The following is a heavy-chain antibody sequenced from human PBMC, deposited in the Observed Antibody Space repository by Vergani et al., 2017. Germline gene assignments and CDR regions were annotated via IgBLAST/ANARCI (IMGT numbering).Heavy chain of an antibody. CDR2: ISGSGGRT. CDR1: GFTFSSYA. Sequence: EVQLLESGGGLVQPGGSLRLSCAASGFTFSSYAMSWVRQAPGKGLEWVSAISGSGGRTYYADSVECRLTISRDNSKNTLYLQMNSLRAEDTAVYYCAKDRGGLSLWFGELLSYFDYWGQGTLVTVSS. CDR3: AKDRGGLSLWFGELLSYFDY. V-gene: IGHV3-23*01. D-gene: IGHD3-10*01. J-gene: IGHJ4*02.